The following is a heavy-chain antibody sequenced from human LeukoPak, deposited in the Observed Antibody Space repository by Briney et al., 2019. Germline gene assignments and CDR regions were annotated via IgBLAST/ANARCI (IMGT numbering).Heavy chain of an antibody. V-gene: IGHV3-13*01. Sequence: GGSLRLSCAASGFTFSSYDMHWVRQATGKGLEWVSAIGTAGDTYYPGSVKGRFTISRENAKNSLYLQINSLRAGDTAVYYCARGAYSSSWYEDNYFDYWGQGTLVTVSS. CDR1: GFTFSSYD. CDR3: ARGAYSSSWYEDNYFDY. J-gene: IGHJ4*02. D-gene: IGHD6-13*01. CDR2: IGTAGDT.